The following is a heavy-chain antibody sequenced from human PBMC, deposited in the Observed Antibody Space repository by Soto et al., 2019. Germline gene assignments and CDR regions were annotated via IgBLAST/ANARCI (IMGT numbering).Heavy chain of an antibody. CDR1: GFTFSTHA. V-gene: IGHV3-48*02. CDR3: ARDARNADYDY. Sequence: EVQLVESGGGLVQPGGSLRLSCAVSGFTFSTHAMNWVRQAPGKGLEWVAYIHGTRSIIYYADSVKGRFTISRDNAKNSLCLQMASLSDEDTAGYYCARDARNADYDYWGQGTLVTVSS. CDR2: IHGTRSII. D-gene: IGHD3-16*01. J-gene: IGHJ4*02.